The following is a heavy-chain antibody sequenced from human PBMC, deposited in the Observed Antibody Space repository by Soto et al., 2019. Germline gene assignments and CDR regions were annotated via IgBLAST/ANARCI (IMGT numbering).Heavy chain of an antibody. CDR1: GFTVSSNY. D-gene: IGHD5-18*01. J-gene: IGHJ6*02. V-gene: IGHV3-66*01. Sequence: PGGSLRLSCAASGFTVSSNYMSWVRQAPGKGLEWVSVIYSGGSTYYADSVKGRFTISRDNSKNTLYLQMNSLRAEDTAVYYCARDLALYSYDYYYYYGMDVWGQGTTVTVSS. CDR2: IYSGGST. CDR3: ARDLALYSYDYYYYYGMDV.